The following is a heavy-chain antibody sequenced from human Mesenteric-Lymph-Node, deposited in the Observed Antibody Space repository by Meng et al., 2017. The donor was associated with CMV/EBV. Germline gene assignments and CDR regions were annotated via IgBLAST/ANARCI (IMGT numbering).Heavy chain of an antibody. CDR1: GGSISSSS. V-gene: IGHV3-30*03. J-gene: IGHJ4*02. D-gene: IGHD2-2*02. CDR2: ISYDGNIK. Sequence: GGSLRLSCTVSGGSISSSSYYWGWIRQPPGKGLEWVAIISYDGNIKYYADSVKGRFTISRDNSKNTLYLQMSSLRPEDTAVYYCVRPRSTYCTITSCYSAGLDYWAQGTRVTVSS. CDR3: VRPRSTYCTITSCYSAGLDY.